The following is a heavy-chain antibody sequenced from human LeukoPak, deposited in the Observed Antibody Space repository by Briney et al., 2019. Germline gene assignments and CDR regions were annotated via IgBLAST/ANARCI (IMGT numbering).Heavy chain of an antibody. CDR3: ARGVPAWEPPIDY. D-gene: IGHD1-26*01. CDR1: RYTLTSYG. V-gene: IGHV1-8*01. Sequence: GASVNVSCKASRYTLTSYGINWVRQATAPGLEWMGWMNPNRGNTGYAQKFQGRVTMTRNTSISTAYMEPSSLRSEDTAVYYCARGVPAWEPPIDYWGQGTLVTVSS. J-gene: IGHJ4*02. CDR2: MNPNRGNT.